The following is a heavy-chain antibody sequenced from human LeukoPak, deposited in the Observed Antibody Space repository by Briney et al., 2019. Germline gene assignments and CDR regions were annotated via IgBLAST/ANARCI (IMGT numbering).Heavy chain of an antibody. D-gene: IGHD1-26*01. J-gene: IGHJ4*02. CDR3: ARGPIGELLNDY. V-gene: IGHV1-69*06. Sequence: ASVKVSCKASGGTFSSYAISWVRQAPGQGLEWMGGIIPIFGTANYAQKFQGRVTITADKSTSTAYMELSSLRSEDTAVYYCARGPIGELLNDYWGQGTLVTVSS. CDR1: GGTFSSYA. CDR2: IIPIFGTA.